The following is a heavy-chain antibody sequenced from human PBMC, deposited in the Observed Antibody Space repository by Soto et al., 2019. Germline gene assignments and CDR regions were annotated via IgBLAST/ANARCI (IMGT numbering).Heavy chain of an antibody. Sequence: ASVKVSCKASGFTFTSSAVQWVRQARGQGLEWMGIINPSGGSTSYAQKFQGRVTMTRDTSTSTVYVELSSLRSEDTAVYYCARDRLWFGELLYEDAFDIWGQGTMVTVSS. CDR2: INPSGGST. V-gene: IGHV1-46*03. D-gene: IGHD3-10*01. CDR3: ARDRLWFGELLYEDAFDI. J-gene: IGHJ3*02. CDR1: GFTFTSSA.